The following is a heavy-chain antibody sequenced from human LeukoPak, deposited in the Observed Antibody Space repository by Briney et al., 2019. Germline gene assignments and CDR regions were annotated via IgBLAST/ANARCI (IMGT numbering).Heavy chain of an antibody. Sequence: GGSLRLSCAASGFTFSSYWMSWARQAPGKGLEWVANIKQDGSEKYYVDSVKGRFTISRDNAKNSLYLQMNSLRAEDTAVYYCARVSYGSGSTIRPFDYWGQGTLVTVSS. CDR3: ARVSYGSGSTIRPFDY. D-gene: IGHD3-10*01. J-gene: IGHJ4*02. V-gene: IGHV3-7*01. CDR2: IKQDGSEK. CDR1: GFTFSSYW.